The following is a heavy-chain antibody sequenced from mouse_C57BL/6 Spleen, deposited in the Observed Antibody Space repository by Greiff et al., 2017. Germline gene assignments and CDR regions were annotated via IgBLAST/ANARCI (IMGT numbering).Heavy chain of an antibody. CDR1: GFTFSDYG. D-gene: IGHD1-1*01. V-gene: IGHV5-15*01. CDR2: ISNLAYSI. CDR3: ASVYYGSRGFAY. Sequence: EVMLVESGGGLVQPGGSLKLSCAASGFTFSDYGMAWVRQAPRKGPEWVAFISNLAYSIYYADTVTGRFTISRENAKNTLYLEMSSLRSEDTAMYYCASVYYGSRGFAYWGQGTLVTVSA. J-gene: IGHJ3*01.